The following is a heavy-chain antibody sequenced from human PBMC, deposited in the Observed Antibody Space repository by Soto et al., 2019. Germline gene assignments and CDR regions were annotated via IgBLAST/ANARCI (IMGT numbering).Heavy chain of an antibody. V-gene: IGHV3-30-3*01. CDR3: ARDPYDSSGYQDY. CDR2: ISYDGSNK. D-gene: IGHD3-22*01. Sequence: QVQLVESGGGVVQPGRSLRLSCAASGFTFSSYAMHWVRQAPGKGLEWVAVISYDGSNKYYADSVKGRFTISRDNSKNTLYLQMNSLRAEDTGVYYCARDPYDSSGYQDYWGQGTLVTVSS. CDR1: GFTFSSYA. J-gene: IGHJ4*02.